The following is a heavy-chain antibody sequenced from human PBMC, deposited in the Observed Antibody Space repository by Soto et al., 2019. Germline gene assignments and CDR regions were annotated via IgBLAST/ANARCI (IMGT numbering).Heavy chain of an antibody. Sequence: QVLLVQSGAEVKKPGASVKLSCKASGYTFTGSYIHWVRQAPGQGLEWMGWINPNSGGTNYAQKFQGRVTMTRDTSMSAAYMALSRLRSDDTAIDYCAKDHSGTYYLVSWGQVTLFTVAS. V-gene: IGHV1-2*02. CDR2: INPNSGGT. CDR1: GYTFTGSY. D-gene: IGHD1-26*01. CDR3: AKDHSGTYYLVS. J-gene: IGHJ4*02.